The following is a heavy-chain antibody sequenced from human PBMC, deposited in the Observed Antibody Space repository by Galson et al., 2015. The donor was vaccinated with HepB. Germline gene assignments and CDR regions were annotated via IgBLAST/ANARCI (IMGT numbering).Heavy chain of an antibody. CDR2: TYYRSKWYN. Sequence: CAISGDSVSSYSAAWNWIRQSPSRGLEWLGRTYYRSKWYNDYAVSVRSRMTFNADIFRNQFSLQLTSVTPEDTAVYYCARDPTSDYAGDSGSFDIWGPGTMVTVSS. J-gene: IGHJ3*02. CDR3: ARDPTSDYAGDSGSFDI. CDR1: GDSVSSYSAA. V-gene: IGHV6-1*01. D-gene: IGHD4-23*01.